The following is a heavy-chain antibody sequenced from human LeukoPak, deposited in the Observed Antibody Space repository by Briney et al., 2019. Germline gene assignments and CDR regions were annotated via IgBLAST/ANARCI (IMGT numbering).Heavy chain of an antibody. J-gene: IGHJ4*02. CDR1: GFTFSSYS. D-gene: IGHD3-22*01. CDR2: ISSSSSYI. CDR3: ARDLGRDSSVGLSSDY. Sequence: GGSLRLSCAASGFTFSSYSMNWVRQAPGKGLEWVSSISSSSSYIYYADSVKGRFTISRDNAKNSLYLQMNSLRAEDTAVYYCARDLGRDSSVGLSSDYWGLGTLVTVSS. V-gene: IGHV3-21*01.